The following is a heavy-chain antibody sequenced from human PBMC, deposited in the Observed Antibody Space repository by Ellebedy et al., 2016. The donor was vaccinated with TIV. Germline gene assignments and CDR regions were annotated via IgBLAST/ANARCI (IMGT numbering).Heavy chain of an antibody. CDR1: GFSVSRQC. D-gene: IGHD4-17*01. CDR3: ASRTRGDYPYFDF. CDR2: IYSGGTT. J-gene: IGHJ4*02. V-gene: IGHV3-53*01. Sequence: GESLKISCAASGFSVSRQCMSWVRQAPGKGLEWVSLIYSGGTTYYAGSVKGRFTISRDNSKNTLYLQMNSLRAEDTALYYCASRTRGDYPYFDFWGQGTLVTVSS.